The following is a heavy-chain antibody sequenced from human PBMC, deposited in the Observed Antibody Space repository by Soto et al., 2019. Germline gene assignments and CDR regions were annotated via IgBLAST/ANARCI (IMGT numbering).Heavy chain of an antibody. CDR3: ARDNSYGYRY. CDR1: GFTFSSYS. J-gene: IGHJ4*02. CDR2: ISSSSTTI. D-gene: IGHD5-18*01. V-gene: IGHV3-48*01. Sequence: VQLVESGGGLVQPGGSLRLSCAASGFTFSSYSMNWVRQAPGKGLEWLSYISSSSTTIYYADSVKGRFTISRDNAKNSLYLQMNSLRAEDTAVYYCARDNSYGYRYWGQGTLVTVSS.